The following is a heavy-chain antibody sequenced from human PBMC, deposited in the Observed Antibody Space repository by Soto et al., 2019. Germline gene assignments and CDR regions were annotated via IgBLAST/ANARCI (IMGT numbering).Heavy chain of an antibody. Sequence: QVQLVESGGGVVQPGRSLRLSCAASGFTFSSYAMHWVRQAAGKGLEWVAVISYDGSNKYYADSVKGRFTISRDNSKNTLYLQMNSLRAEDTAVYYCARDPGYGSGSYFDYWGQGTLVTVSS. CDR1: GFTFSSYA. CDR3: ARDPGYGSGSYFDY. D-gene: IGHD3-10*01. CDR2: ISYDGSNK. J-gene: IGHJ4*02. V-gene: IGHV3-30-3*01.